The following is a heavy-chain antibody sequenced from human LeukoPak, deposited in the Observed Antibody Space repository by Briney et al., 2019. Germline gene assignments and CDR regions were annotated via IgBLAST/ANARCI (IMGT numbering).Heavy chain of an antibody. CDR3: AREVERSSWHGGFDY. CDR2: IYHSGST. V-gene: IGHV4-38-2*02. Sequence: SETLSLTCTVSGYSISSGYYWGWIRQPPGKGLEWIGSIYHSGSTYYNPSLKSRVTISVDTSKNQFSLKLSSVTAADTAVYYCAREVERSSWHGGFDYWGQGTLVTVSS. CDR1: GYSISSGYY. D-gene: IGHD6-13*01. J-gene: IGHJ4*02.